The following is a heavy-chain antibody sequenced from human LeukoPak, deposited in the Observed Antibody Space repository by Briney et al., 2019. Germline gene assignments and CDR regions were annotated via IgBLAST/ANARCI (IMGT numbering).Heavy chain of an antibody. Sequence: SETLSLTCTVSGGSINKYYWSWIRQPPGKGLEWIGYISYSGSTTHNPSLESRVTISVDTSKNQISLKLSSVTAADTAVYYCARVVRSLTDYYFDYWGQGTLVTVSS. D-gene: IGHD4/OR15-4a*01. CDR3: ARVVRSLTDYYFDY. CDR2: ISYSGST. CDR1: GGSINKYY. J-gene: IGHJ4*02. V-gene: IGHV4-59*01.